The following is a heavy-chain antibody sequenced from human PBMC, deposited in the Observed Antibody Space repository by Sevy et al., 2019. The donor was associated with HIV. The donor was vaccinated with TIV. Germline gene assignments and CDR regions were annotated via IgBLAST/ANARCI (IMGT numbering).Heavy chain of an antibody. V-gene: IGHV4-59*01. D-gene: IGHD5-18*01. J-gene: IGHJ4*02. Sequence: SETLSLTCTVSGDSISNDYWSWIRQPPGKGLEWIGYIYYNGSTNYNPSLKSRVTISFDSSKNQIPVKLSSVTAADTAVYYCAGGTFSYGYWGEFDYWGQGTLVTVSS. CDR1: GDSISNDY. CDR3: AGGTFSYGYWGEFDY. CDR2: IYYNGST.